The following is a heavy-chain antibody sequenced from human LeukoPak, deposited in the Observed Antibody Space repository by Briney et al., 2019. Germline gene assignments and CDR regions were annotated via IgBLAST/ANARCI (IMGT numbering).Heavy chain of an antibody. J-gene: IGHJ4*02. CDR1: GPTFGTYG. CDR3: AKDRRVFEGSFDY. D-gene: IGHD3-16*01. V-gene: IGHV3-30*18. CDR2: ISSDGSDR. Sequence: GRSLRLSCAASGPTFGTYGMHWVRQAPGKGLEWVAVISSDGSDRYYADSVKGRFTISRDNSKNTLYLQMNSLRVEDTAVYYCAKDRRVFEGSFDYWGRGTRVTVSS.